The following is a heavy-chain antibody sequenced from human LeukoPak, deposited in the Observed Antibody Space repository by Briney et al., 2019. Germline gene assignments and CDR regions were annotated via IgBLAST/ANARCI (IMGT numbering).Heavy chain of an antibody. J-gene: IGHJ4*02. CDR2: IYSGGNT. CDR3: ASRAGDYSHPYDY. CDR1: GLTVSSNC. Sequence: GGSLRLSCAASGLTVSSNCMSWVRQAPGKGLEWVSFIYSGGNTYYADSVKGRFTISRDNSKNTVHLQMNSLRAEDTAMYYCASRAGDYSHPYDYWGQGTLVTVSS. D-gene: IGHD3-22*01. V-gene: IGHV3-53*01.